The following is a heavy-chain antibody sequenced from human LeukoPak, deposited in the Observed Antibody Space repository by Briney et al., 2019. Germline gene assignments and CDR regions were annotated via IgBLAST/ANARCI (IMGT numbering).Heavy chain of an antibody. V-gene: IGHV4-59*10. CDR1: GGSFSGYY. Sequence: SETLSLTCAVYGGSFSGYYWSWIRQPAGKGLEWIGRIYTSGSTNYNPSLKSRVTISVDTSKNQFSLKLSSVTAADTAVYYCARGYCTGTSCYKGYWGQGTLVTVSS. J-gene: IGHJ4*02. CDR2: IYTSGST. CDR3: ARGYCTGTSCYKGY. D-gene: IGHD2-2*02.